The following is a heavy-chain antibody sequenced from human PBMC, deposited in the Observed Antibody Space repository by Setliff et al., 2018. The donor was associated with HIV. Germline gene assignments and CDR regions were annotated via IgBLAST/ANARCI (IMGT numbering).Heavy chain of an antibody. V-gene: IGHV4-39*01. CDR1: GGSISSSSYY. D-gene: IGHD2-2*01. CDR3: ARGLSSTASPYFYYYYMDV. J-gene: IGHJ6*03. Sequence: SETLSLTCTVSGGSISSSSYYWGWIRQPPGKGLEWVGSIYYSGTTYYNPSLKSRVTISVDTSKNQFSLKLSSVTAADTAVYYCARGLSSTASPYFYYYYMDVWGKGTTVTVSS. CDR2: IYYSGTT.